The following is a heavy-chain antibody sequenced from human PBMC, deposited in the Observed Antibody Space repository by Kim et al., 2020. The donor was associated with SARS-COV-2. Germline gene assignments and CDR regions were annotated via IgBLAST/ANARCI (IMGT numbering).Heavy chain of an antibody. D-gene: IGHD3-22*01. V-gene: IGHV4-34*01. CDR2: INHSGST. CDR3: ARFKEEVSMIVVVISAVYSYANY. Sequence: SETLSLTCAVYGGSFSGYYWSWIRQPPGKGLEWIGEINHSGSTNYNPSLESRVTISVDTSKNQFSLKLSSVTAADTADYYCARFKEEVSMIVVVISAVYSYANYWGQRTLVTVSS. CDR1: GGSFSGYY. J-gene: IGHJ4*02.